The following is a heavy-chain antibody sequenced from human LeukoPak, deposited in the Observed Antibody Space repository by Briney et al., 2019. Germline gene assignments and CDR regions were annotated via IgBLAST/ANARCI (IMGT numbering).Heavy chain of an antibody. CDR2: IYHSGST. Sequence: SETLSLTCTVSGGSISSYYWGWIRQPPGKGLEWIGSIYHSGSTYYNPSLKSRVTISVDTSKNQFSLKLSSVTAADTAVYYCARDRKVRGVDYWGQGTLVTVSS. D-gene: IGHD3-10*01. J-gene: IGHJ4*02. V-gene: IGHV4-38-2*02. CDR1: GGSISSYY. CDR3: ARDRKVRGVDY.